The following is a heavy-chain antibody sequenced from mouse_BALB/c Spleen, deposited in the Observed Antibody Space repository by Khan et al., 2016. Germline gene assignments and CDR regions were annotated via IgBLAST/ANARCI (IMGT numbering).Heavy chain of an antibody. CDR3: ARSQYGNYDYFDY. J-gene: IGHJ2*01. Sequence: QVQLQQSGPGLVAPSQSLSITCTVSGFSLTTYGVHWVRQPPGKGLKWLGVIWPGGSTTYNSALMSRMSISTDNSKSQVFLKMNSRQTDDTAIYYCARSQYGNYDYFDYWGQGTTLTVSS. CDR2: IWPGGST. V-gene: IGHV2-9*02. D-gene: IGHD2-10*02. CDR1: GFSLTTYG.